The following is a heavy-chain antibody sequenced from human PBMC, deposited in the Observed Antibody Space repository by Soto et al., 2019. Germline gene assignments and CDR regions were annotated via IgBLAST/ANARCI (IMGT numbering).Heavy chain of an antibody. CDR2: ISVYNGNT. J-gene: IGHJ4*02. V-gene: IGHV1-18*01. D-gene: IGHD6-19*01. Sequence: QVQLVQSGAEVKKPGASVKVSCKASGYTFTSYGISWVRQAPGQGLEWMGWISVYNGNTKYAQKFQGRVTMTTDTSTSTADMELRSLRSDDTAVYYCARDGPYNNGWNYFEYWGQGTLVTVSS. CDR1: GYTFTSYG. CDR3: ARDGPYNNGWNYFEY.